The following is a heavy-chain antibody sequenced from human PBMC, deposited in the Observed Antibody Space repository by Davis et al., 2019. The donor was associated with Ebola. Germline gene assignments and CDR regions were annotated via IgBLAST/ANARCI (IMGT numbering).Heavy chain of an antibody. CDR3: ARGWLAPIDY. Sequence: GESLNIPCAASGFTFSSFGMHWVRQAPGKGLEWVSGINWNGGSTGYADSVKGRFTNSRDNAKNSLYLQMNSLRAEDTALYHCARGWLAPIDYWGQGTLVTVSS. D-gene: IGHD6-19*01. J-gene: IGHJ4*02. CDR2: INWNGGST. V-gene: IGHV3-20*01. CDR1: GFTFSSFG.